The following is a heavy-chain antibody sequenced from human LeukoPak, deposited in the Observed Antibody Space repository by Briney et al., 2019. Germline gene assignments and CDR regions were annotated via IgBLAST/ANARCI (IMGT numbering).Heavy chain of an antibody. D-gene: IGHD3-22*01. V-gene: IGHV3-30*04. Sequence: GRSLRLSCAASGFTFSSYAMHWVRQAPGKGLEWVAVISYEGSNKHYADSVKGRFTISRDNSKNTLYLQMNSLGAEDTAVYYCARGGYYDIGGGDAFDIWGQGTMVTVSS. CDR1: GFTFSSYA. CDR2: ISYEGSNK. CDR3: ARGGYYDIGGGDAFDI. J-gene: IGHJ3*02.